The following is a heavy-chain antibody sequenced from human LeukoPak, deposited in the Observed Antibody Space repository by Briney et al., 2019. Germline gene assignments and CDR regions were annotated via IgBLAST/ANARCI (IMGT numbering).Heavy chain of an antibody. V-gene: IGHV1-69*13. CDR1: GDTFSNTV. J-gene: IGHJ4*02. D-gene: IGHD5-18*01. Sequence: SVKVSCKASGDTFSNTVGWVRQAPGQGLEWMGGIIPIFDTANSAPKFQGRVTFTADESTNTAHMELTSLRFEDTAVYYCARVIGYNYGFDYWGQGTLVTVSS. CDR2: IIPIFDTA. CDR3: ARVIGYNYGFDY.